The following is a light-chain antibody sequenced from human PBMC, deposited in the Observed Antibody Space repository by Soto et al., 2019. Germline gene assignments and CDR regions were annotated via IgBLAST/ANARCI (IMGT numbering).Light chain of an antibody. V-gene: IGLV2-23*01. CDR3: CSYAGSSTVV. Sequence: QAAPTQPASVSGAPGWWSMRPCTGTSSGVGIYNLVDWYQQHPGKAPKLMIYEGSKRPAGVSNRFSDSKSGNPASLTISGLQAEDEADYYCCSYAGSSTVVFGGGTKLTLL. CDR2: EGS. CDR1: SSGVGIYNL. J-gene: IGLJ2*01.